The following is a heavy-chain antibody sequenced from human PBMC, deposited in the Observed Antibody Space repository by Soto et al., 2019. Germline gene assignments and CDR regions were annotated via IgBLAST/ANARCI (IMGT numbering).Heavy chain of an antibody. V-gene: IGHV3-23*01. CDR2: ISGTGGST. J-gene: IGHJ4*02. CDR3: AKNWDTTSSSSSH. D-gene: IGHD6-6*01. CDR1: GFTFSTYA. Sequence: QPGGSLSLSCAASGFTFSTYAMSWVRQAPGKGLEWVSAISGTGGSTYYADSVKGRFTISRDNSKNTLYLQMNSLRAEDTAVYYCAKNWDTTSSSSSHWGQGTLVTVSS.